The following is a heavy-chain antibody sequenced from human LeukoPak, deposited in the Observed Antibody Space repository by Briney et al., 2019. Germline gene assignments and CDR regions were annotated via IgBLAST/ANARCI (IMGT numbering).Heavy chain of an antibody. V-gene: IGHV5-51*01. CDR1: GYSFTSYW. J-gene: IGHJ6*03. CDR3: ARLYCSSTSCYMGYYYYYMDV. Sequence: GESLKISCKGSGYSFTSYWIGWVRQMPGKGLEWMGIIYPGDSDTRYSPSFQGQVTISADKSISTAYLQWSSLKASDTATYYCARLYCSSTSCYMGYYYYYMDVWGKGTTVTVSS. CDR2: IYPGDSDT. D-gene: IGHD2-2*02.